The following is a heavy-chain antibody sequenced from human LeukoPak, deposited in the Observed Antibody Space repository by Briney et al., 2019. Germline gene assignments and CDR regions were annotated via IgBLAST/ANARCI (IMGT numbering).Heavy chain of an antibody. CDR1: GYTLTELS. V-gene: IGHV1-24*01. CDR2: FDPEDGET. CDR3: ATSHYYDILTGYF. D-gene: IGHD3-9*01. J-gene: IGHJ4*02. Sequence: ASVKVSCKVSGYTLTELSMHWVRQAPGKGLEWTGGFDPEDGETICAQKFQGRVTMTEDTSTDTAYMELSSLRSEDTAVYYCATSHYYDILTGYFWGQGTLVTVSS.